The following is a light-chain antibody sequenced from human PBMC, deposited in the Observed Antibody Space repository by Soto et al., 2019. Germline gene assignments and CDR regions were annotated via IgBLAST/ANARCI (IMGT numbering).Light chain of an antibody. CDR2: KAS. V-gene: IGKV1-5*03. Sequence: DNQMTQSPSTLSASVGDRVTIPCRASQSINRWWAWYQQKPGKAPKLLSYKASTLESGVPSRFSGGGIGTEFSLSISSLQPDDFATYYCQQYSTYPYMFDQGTKVDIK. J-gene: IGKJ2*01. CDR3: QQYSTYPYM. CDR1: QSINRW.